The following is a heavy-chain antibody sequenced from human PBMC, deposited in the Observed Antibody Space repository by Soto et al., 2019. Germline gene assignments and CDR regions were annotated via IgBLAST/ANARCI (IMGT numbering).Heavy chain of an antibody. Sequence: QVQLVQSGAGVRKPGSSVKVSCEASGETVSTYAISWVRQAPGQGLEWMGGIIPLFGTTVYAQKFQGRVTITADKSTRTTSMELDSLRSEDTAVYYCARANTLLGPQDFWGQGTLVTVSS. CDR3: ARANTLLGPQDF. CDR1: GETVSTYA. J-gene: IGHJ4*02. CDR2: IIPLFGTT. D-gene: IGHD2-15*01. V-gene: IGHV1-69*06.